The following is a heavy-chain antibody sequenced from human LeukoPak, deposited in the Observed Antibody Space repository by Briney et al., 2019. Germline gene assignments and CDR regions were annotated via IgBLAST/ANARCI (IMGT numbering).Heavy chain of an antibody. CDR1: GGSLSNDY. Sequence: SETLSLTCAVYGGSLSNDYWNWIRQPPGKGLEWIGAINHSGSTDSNPSLKSRVTISVDTSKNQFSLKLNSVTAADTAVYYCARGWALGSWGQGTLVTVSS. V-gene: IGHV4-34*01. CDR2: INHSGST. D-gene: IGHD3-3*02. CDR3: ARGWALGS. J-gene: IGHJ5*02.